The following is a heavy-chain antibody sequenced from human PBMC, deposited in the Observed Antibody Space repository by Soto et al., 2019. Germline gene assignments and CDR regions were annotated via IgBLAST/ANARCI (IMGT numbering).Heavy chain of an antibody. D-gene: IGHD6-19*01. CDR1: GYTFTSYA. V-gene: IGHV1-3*01. Sequence: ASVKVSCKASGYTFTSYAMHWVRQAPGQRLEWMGWINAGNGNTKYSQKFQGRVTITRDTSASTAYMELSSLRSEDTAVYYCARDSSGWSRSGWFDPWGQGXLVTVYS. CDR3: ARDSSGWSRSGWFDP. CDR2: INAGNGNT. J-gene: IGHJ5*02.